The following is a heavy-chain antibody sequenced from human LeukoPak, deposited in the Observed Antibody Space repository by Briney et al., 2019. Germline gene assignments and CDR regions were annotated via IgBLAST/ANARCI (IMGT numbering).Heavy chain of an antibody. Sequence: ASVTVSCKASGYTFTVQYMHGVRQAPGQGLEWIGLIKPNSGATSYAQQYQGRVTMTRDTSINTAYMDLSSLTSDDTAVYHCVTDQAWGQGTLVTVS. V-gene: IGHV1-2*02. CDR3: VTDQA. CDR1: GYTFTVQY. CDR2: IKPNSGAT. J-gene: IGHJ1*01.